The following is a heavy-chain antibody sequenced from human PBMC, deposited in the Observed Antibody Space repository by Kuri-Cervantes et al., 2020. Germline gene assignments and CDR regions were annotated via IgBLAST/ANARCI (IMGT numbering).Heavy chain of an antibody. V-gene: IGHV4-30-4*01. Sequence: SETLSLTCTVSGGPISSGYYYWSWIRQPPGKGLEWIGYIYYTGNTYYNPSLKSRVTISIDMSKNQFSLKLSSVTAAGTAVYYCAREAVVLTAPFDYWGQGTLVTVSS. J-gene: IGHJ4*02. CDR2: IYYTGNT. CDR3: AREAVVLTAPFDY. CDR1: GGPISSGYYY. D-gene: IGHD2-21*02.